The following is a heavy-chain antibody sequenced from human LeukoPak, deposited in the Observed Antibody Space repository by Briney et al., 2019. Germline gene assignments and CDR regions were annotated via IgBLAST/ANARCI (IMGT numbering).Heavy chain of an antibody. D-gene: IGHD3-10*01. CDR3: ARYNSLLRGVTTSDY. J-gene: IGHJ4*02. Sequence: ASVKVSCKASGGTFSSYAISWVRQAPGQGLEWKGTISGHNGDVNYAPKFQGRVTMTTDTSTTTAYMELRSLRFDDTAVYYCARYNSLLRGVTTSDYWGQGTLVTVSS. CDR1: GGTFSSYA. CDR2: ISGHNGDV. V-gene: IGHV1-18*01.